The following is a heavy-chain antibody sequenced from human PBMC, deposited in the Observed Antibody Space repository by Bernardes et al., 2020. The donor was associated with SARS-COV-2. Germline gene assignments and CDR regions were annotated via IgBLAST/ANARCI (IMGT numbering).Heavy chain of an antibody. Sequence: GGSLRLSCAASGFTFSSYGMHWVRQAPGKGLEWVAVISYDGSNKYYADSVKGRFTISRDNSKNTLYLQMNSLRAEDTAVYYCAGRCSGGSCYSEYYYYYGMDVWGQGTTVTVSS. CDR1: GFTFSSYG. J-gene: IGHJ6*02. V-gene: IGHV3-30*03. CDR2: ISYDGSNK. CDR3: AGRCSGGSCYSEYYYYYGMDV. D-gene: IGHD2-15*01.